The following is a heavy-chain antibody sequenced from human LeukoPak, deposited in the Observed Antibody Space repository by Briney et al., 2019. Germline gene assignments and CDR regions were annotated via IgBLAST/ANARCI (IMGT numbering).Heavy chain of an antibody. Sequence: GGSLRLSCAASGFTFSSYAMIWVRQAPGKGLEEVSAISGSGGSTYYADSVKGRFTISRDNSKNTLYLQMTSVRAEDTAVYYCAKQGGYYYVQAFDIWGQGTMVTVSS. CDR3: AKQGGYYYVQAFDI. V-gene: IGHV3-23*01. J-gene: IGHJ3*02. D-gene: IGHD3-22*01. CDR2: ISGSGGST. CDR1: GFTFSSYA.